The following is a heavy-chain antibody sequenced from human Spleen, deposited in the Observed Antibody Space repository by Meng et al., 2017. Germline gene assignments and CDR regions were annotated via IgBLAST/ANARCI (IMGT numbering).Heavy chain of an antibody. V-gene: IGHV4-39*07. CDR3: ARTVGGVGIDY. D-gene: IGHD3-16*01. CDR1: GGSISSSNDY. J-gene: IGHJ4*02. CDR2: IYYTGTT. Sequence: GSLRLSCTVSGGSISSSNDYWGWIRQPPGKGLEWIGFIYYTGTTYYNPSLKSRVTISVDTSKNQFSLKLSSVTAADTAVYYCARTVGGVGIDYWGQGTVVTVSS.